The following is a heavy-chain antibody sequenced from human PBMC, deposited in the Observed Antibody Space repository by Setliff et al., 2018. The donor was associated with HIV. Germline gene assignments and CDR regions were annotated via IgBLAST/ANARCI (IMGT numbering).Heavy chain of an antibody. CDR2: INSDGSSS. D-gene: IGHD4-4*01. CDR1: GFTFSSYW. Sequence: GGSLRLSCSASGFTFSSYWMHWVRQAPGKGLVWVSRINSDGSSSSYADSVKGRFTIPRDNAKNTLYLQMNSLRAEDTAVYYCASGGGTTVTPFDYWGQGTPVTVSS. V-gene: IGHV3-74*01. J-gene: IGHJ4*02. CDR3: ASGGGTTVTPFDY.